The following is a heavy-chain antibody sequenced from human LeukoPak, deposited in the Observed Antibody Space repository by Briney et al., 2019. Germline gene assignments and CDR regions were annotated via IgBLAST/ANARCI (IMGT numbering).Heavy chain of an antibody. J-gene: IGHJ4*02. CDR3: ARRGSSGWHHDY. V-gene: IGHV3-53*01. CDR1: GFTVSSNS. CDR2: IYSGGST. D-gene: IGHD6-19*01. Sequence: GGSLRLSCAASGFTVSSNSMTWVRQAPGKGLEWVSSIYSGGSTYYADSVKGRFTISRDDSQNTLYLQMNSLGADDTAVYYCARRGSSGWHHDYWGQGTLVTVSS.